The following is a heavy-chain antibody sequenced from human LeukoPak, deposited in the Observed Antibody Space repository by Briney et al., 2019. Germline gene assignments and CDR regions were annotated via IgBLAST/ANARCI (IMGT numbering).Heavy chain of an antibody. CDR1: GYTFTSYD. J-gene: IGHJ6*03. Sequence: ASVKVSCKASGYTFTSYDINWVRQATGQGLEWMGWMNPNSGNTGYAQKFQGRVTMTRNTSISTAYMELSSLRSEDTAVYYCARLLFGYYYMDVWGKGTTVTVSS. D-gene: IGHD2-2*01. V-gene: IGHV1-8*01. CDR2: MNPNSGNT. CDR3: ARLLFGYYYMDV.